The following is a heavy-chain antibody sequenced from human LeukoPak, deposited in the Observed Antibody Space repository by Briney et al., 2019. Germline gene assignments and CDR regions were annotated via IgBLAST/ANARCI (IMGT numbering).Heavy chain of an antibody. CDR2: IKLDGSGK. V-gene: IGHV3-7*01. D-gene: IGHD2-15*01. CDR1: GFTFSSYW. Sequence: GGSLRLSCAASGFTFSSYWMSWVRQAPGKGLEWVANIKLDGSGKYYVDSVKGRFTISSDNAKTSLYLQMNSLRVDDTAVYYCARWARYCSSGSFYSWCDRWGQGTLVSVS. CDR3: ARWARYCSSGSFYSWCDR. J-gene: IGHJ5*02.